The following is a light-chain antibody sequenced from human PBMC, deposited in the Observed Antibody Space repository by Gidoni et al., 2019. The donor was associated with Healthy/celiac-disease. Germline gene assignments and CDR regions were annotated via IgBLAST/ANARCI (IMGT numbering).Light chain of an antibody. CDR1: QSVSSSY. V-gene: IGKV3-20*01. CDR2: GAS. J-gene: IGKJ1*01. CDR3: QQYGSSPRT. Sequence: EIVLTQSPGTLSLSPGDRATLSCRASQSVSSSYLAWYQQKPGQAPRLLIYGASSRATGIPDRFSGSGSGTDFTLTISRLEPEDFAVYYWQQYGSSPRTFXQXTKVEIK.